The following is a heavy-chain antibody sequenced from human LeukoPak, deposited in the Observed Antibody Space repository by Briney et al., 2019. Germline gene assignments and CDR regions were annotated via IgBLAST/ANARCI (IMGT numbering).Heavy chain of an antibody. CDR3: AKISSSYNNAYFDY. Sequence: GGSLRLSCAASGFTFSSYGMHWVRQAPGKGLEWVAVISYDGSNKYYADSVKGRFTISRDNSKNTLYLQMNSLRAEDTAVYYCAKISSSYNNAYFDYWGQGTLVTVSS. CDR2: ISYDGSNK. J-gene: IGHJ4*02. V-gene: IGHV3-30*18. CDR1: GFTFSSYG. D-gene: IGHD6-13*01.